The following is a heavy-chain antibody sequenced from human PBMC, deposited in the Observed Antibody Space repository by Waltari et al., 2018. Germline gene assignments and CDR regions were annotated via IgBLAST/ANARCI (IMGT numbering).Heavy chain of an antibody. CDR2: ISGCGGST. D-gene: IGHD1-7*01. J-gene: IGHJ4*02. CDR3: AKLGTEGWGRRNFGYFDY. CDR1: GFTFSSYA. Sequence: EVQLLESGGGLVQPGGSLRLSCAASGFTFSSYAMSWVRQAPGKGLEWVSAISGCGGSTYYADSVEGRFTISRDKSKNTLYLQMNSLRAEDTAVYYCAKLGTEGWGRRNFGYFDYWGQGTLVTVSS. V-gene: IGHV3-23*01.